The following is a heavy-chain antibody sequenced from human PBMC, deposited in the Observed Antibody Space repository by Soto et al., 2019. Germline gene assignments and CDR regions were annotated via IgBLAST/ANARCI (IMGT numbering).Heavy chain of an antibody. V-gene: IGHV3-21*01. D-gene: IGHD6-13*01. CDR2: ISSSSSYI. Sequence: EVQLVDSGGGLVKPGGSLRLSCAASGFILTSYRMNWVRQAPGQGLEWVSSISSSSSYIYYADSVKGRFTISRDNAKNSLYLQMSSLRAEDTAVYYCARDSGSSSDYYGMDVWGQGTTVTVSS. CDR3: ARDSGSSSDYYGMDV. J-gene: IGHJ6*02. CDR1: GFILTSYR.